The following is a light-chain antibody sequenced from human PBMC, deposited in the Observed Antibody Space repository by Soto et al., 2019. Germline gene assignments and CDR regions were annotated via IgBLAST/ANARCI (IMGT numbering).Light chain of an antibody. CDR3: QQYNDWWT. CDR2: GAS. CDR1: QSVSSN. J-gene: IGKJ1*01. Sequence: EIVMTQSPATLSVSPGERATLSCRASQSVSSNFAWYQVKPGQPPRLLIYGASTRATGVPGRFSGSGSGTEFTLTISSLQSEDFAVYYCQQYNDWWTVGQGTKVDIK. V-gene: IGKV3-15*01.